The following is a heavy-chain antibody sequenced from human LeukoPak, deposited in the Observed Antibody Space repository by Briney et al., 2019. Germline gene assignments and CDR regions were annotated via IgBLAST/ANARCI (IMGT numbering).Heavy chain of an antibody. CDR3: ARVDTYFHFDY. D-gene: IGHD3-10*01. J-gene: IGHJ4*02. CDR1: GYSLIVYG. CDR2: INPNSGGT. Sequence: ASVKVSCKASGYSLIVYGITWVRQAPGQGLEWMGWINPNSGGTNYAQKFQGRVTMTRDTSISTAYMELSRLRSDDTAVYYCARVDTYFHFDYWGQGTLVTISS. V-gene: IGHV1-2*02.